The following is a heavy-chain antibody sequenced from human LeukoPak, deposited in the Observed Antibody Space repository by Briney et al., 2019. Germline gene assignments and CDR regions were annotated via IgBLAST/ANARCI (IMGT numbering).Heavy chain of an antibody. J-gene: IGHJ4*02. CDR1: GFTFSGSV. CDR3: TRGAVWELLRIVDY. CDR2: IRSKTDGGTT. Sequence: GGSLRLSCAASGFTFSGSVMHWVRQASGKGLECVGRIRSKTDGGTTDYAAPVKGRFTISRDDSKNTLYLQMNSLKTEDTAVYYCTRGAVWELLRIVDYWGQGTLVTVSS. V-gene: IGHV3-15*01. D-gene: IGHD1-26*01.